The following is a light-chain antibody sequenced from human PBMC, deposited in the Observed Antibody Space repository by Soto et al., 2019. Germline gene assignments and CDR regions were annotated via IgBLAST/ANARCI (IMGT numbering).Light chain of an antibody. CDR1: NIGSKN. V-gene: IGLV3-9*01. CDR3: QVWDSSTHVV. J-gene: IGLJ2*01. CDR2: RDS. Sequence: SYELTQPLSVLVALGQTARITCGGNNIGSKNVHWYQQKPGQAPVLVIYRDSNRPSGIPERFSGSNSGNTATLTISRAQAGDEADYYCQVWDSSTHVVFGGGTKLTVL.